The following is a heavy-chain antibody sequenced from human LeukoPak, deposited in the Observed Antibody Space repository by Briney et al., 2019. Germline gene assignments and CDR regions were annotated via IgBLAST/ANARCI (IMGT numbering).Heavy chain of an antibody. D-gene: IGHD2-15*01. CDR3: ARTMTPVAATQVPYYFDY. Sequence: GESLKISCKGSVYSFTSYWIGWVRQMRGKGLEWMGIIYPGDSYTRYSASFLGQGSISADKSISTAYLQWSSLKASDTAMYYCARTMTPVAATQVPYYFDYWGQGTLVTVSS. J-gene: IGHJ4*02. CDR2: IYPGDSYT. V-gene: IGHV5-51*03. CDR1: VYSFTSYW.